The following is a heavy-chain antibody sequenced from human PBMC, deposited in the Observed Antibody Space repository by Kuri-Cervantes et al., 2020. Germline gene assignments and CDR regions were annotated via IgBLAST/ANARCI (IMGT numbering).Heavy chain of an antibody. J-gene: IGHJ4*02. CDR2: INPSGGSK. Sequence: GESLKISCKASGYTFTSYYMHWVRQAPGQGLEWMGIINPSGGSKSYAQKFQGRVTTTRDTSTSTVYKELSRLRSEDTAVYYCARGGWELPGGDYWGQGTLVTVSS. D-gene: IGHD1-26*01. CDR1: GYTFTSYY. CDR3: ARGGWELPGGDY. V-gene: IGHV1-46*01.